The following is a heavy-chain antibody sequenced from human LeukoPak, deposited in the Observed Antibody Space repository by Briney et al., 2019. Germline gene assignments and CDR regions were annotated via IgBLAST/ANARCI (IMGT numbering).Heavy chain of an antibody. J-gene: IGHJ5*01. D-gene: IGHD3-22*01. Sequence: PGGSLRLSCVASGFNFDAYAMHWVRQGPGKGLEWVSLISGDGDSTYFADSMKGRVTIYRDNSKNALYLQMDSLRTEDTALYYCAKDSASVSSGYSYNRFDFWGQGTLVTVSS. CDR2: ISGDGDST. CDR3: AKDSASVSSGYSYNRFDF. CDR1: GFNFDAYA. V-gene: IGHV3-43*02.